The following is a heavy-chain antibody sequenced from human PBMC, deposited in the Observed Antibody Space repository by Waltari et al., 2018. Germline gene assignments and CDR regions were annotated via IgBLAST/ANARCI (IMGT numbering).Heavy chain of an antibody. CDR1: GFTFSAYS. CDR3: VRGLGEMATNPYFYYYMDV. J-gene: IGHJ6*03. D-gene: IGHD5-12*01. Sequence: EVQLVESGGGLVQPGGSLRLSCAASGFTFSAYSVSWVHQAPGKGLEWVSHISGDSATMYYAGSVKGRFSISRDNTKNSLYLQMKSLRAEDSAVYYCVRGLGEMATNPYFYYYMDVWGKGTTVTVSS. CDR2: ISGDSATM. V-gene: IGHV3-48*04.